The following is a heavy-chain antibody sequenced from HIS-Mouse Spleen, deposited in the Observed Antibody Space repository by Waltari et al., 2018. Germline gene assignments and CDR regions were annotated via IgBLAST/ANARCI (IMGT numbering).Heavy chain of an antibody. Sequence: QVQLVESGGGVVQPGRSLRLSCAASGFTFSSYAMHWVRQAPGKGLEWVEVISYDGSNKYYADSVKGRFTISRDNSKNTLYLQMNSLRAEDTAVYYCARMEPEDAFDIWGQGTMVTVSS. D-gene: IGHD1-26*01. CDR2: ISYDGSNK. J-gene: IGHJ3*02. CDR1: GFTFSSYA. CDR3: ARMEPEDAFDI. V-gene: IGHV3-30*04.